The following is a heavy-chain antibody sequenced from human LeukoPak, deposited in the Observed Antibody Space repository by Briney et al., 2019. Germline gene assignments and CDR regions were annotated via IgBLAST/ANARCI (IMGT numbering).Heavy chain of an antibody. V-gene: IGHV1-69*06. CDR1: GGTFSRYA. CDR3: ARLVVPAARGDYYYYGMDV. CDR2: IIPIFGTP. D-gene: IGHD2-2*01. J-gene: IGHJ6*04. Sequence: GSSVKVSCKASGGTFSRYAISWVRQAPGQGLEWMGGIIPIFGTPNYAQKFQGRVTITADKTTSKVYMDVSSLRSEDTGVYYCARLVVPAARGDYYYYGMDVWGKGTTVIVSS.